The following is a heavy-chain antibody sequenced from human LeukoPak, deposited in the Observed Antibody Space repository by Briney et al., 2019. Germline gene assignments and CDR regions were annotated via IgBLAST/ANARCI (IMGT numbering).Heavy chain of an antibody. V-gene: IGHV3-23*01. CDR2: ISGSGGST. CDR3: VTPLRGSAFDI. Sequence: GGSLRLSCAASGFTFSSYSMSWVRQAPGKGLEWVSAISGSGGSTYYADSVKGRFTISRDNSKNTLYLQMNSLRAEDTAVYYCVTPLRGSAFDIWGQGTMVTVSS. D-gene: IGHD3-16*01. CDR1: GFTFSSYS. J-gene: IGHJ3*02.